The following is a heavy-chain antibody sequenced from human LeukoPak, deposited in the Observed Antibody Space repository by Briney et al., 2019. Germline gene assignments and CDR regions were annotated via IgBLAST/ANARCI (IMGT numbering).Heavy chain of an antibody. CDR1: GYTFTGYY. CDR3: ARALWDYYDSGGQTMIYGMDV. CDR2: ITPNSGGT. V-gene: IGHV1-2*02. J-gene: IGHJ6*02. Sequence: GASVKVSCKASGYTFTGYYMHWVRKAPGQGLEWMGSITPNSGGTNYAQKFQGRVTMTRDTSISTAYMELSRLGSDDTAVYYCARALWDYYDSGGQTMIYGMDVWGQGTTVTVSS. D-gene: IGHD3-22*01.